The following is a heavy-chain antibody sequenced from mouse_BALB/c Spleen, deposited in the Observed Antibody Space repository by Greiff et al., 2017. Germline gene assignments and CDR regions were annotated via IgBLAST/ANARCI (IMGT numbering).Heavy chain of an antibody. Sequence: DLVKPGASVKLSCKASGYTFTSHRINWIKQRPGQGLEWIGRIAPGSGSTYYNEMFKGKATLTVDTSSSTAYIQLSSLSSEDSAVYFCARSGTARASYAMDYWGQGTSVTVSS. V-gene: IGHV1S41*01. D-gene: IGHD3-2*01. CDR1: GYTFTSHR. CDR2: IAPGSGST. CDR3: ARSGTARASYAMDY. J-gene: IGHJ4*01.